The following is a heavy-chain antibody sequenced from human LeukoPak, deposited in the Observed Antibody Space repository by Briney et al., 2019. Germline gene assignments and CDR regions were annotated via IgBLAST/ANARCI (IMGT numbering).Heavy chain of an antibody. Sequence: PGGSLRLSCAASGFTLSSYAMSWVRQAPGKGLEWVSAISGSGGSTYYADSVKGRFTISRDNSKNTLYLQMNSLRAEDTAVYYCAKRSMVRGTAVYYYYGMDVWGKGTTVTVSS. D-gene: IGHD3-10*01. CDR3: AKRSMVRGTAVYYYYGMDV. V-gene: IGHV3-23*01. CDR2: ISGSGGST. CDR1: GFTLSSYA. J-gene: IGHJ6*04.